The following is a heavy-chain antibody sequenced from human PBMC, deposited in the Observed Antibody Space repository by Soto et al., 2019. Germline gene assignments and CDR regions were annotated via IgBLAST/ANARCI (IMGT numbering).Heavy chain of an antibody. CDR2: INRDGGST. J-gene: IGHJ4*02. D-gene: IGHD4-17*01. CDR3: ARAPGFYGDFFDY. CDR1: GLCVKKFA. V-gene: IGHV3-20*01. Sequence: SCGTRGLCVKKFAMGRVRPVPGKGLEWVSGINRDGGSTGYADSVKGRFTISRDNAKNSLYLQMNSLRVEDMALYHCARAPGFYGDFFDYWGQGTLVPVSS.